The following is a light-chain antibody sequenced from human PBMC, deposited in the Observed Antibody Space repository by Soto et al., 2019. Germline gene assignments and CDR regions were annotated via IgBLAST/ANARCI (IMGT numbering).Light chain of an antibody. Sequence: QSVLTQPASVSGSPGQSITISCTGTNSDIGGYDYVSWYQQHPGKAPKLLIYDVSNRPSGISNRFSGSKSGNTASLTISGLQADDEADYYCSSYKVTYTVVFGGGTQLTVL. CDR1: NSDIGGYDY. CDR2: DVS. CDR3: SSYKVTYTVV. J-gene: IGLJ2*01. V-gene: IGLV2-14*03.